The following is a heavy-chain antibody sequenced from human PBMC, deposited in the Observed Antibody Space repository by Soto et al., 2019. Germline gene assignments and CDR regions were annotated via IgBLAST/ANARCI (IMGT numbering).Heavy chain of an antibody. D-gene: IGHD6-13*01. CDR1: GYTFSSND. J-gene: IGHJ4*02. V-gene: IGHV1-8*01. CDR3: ARGGPAAGFDL. Sequence: QEQLVQSGAEVKKPGASVKVSCEASGYTFSSNDIDWVRQASGQGLEWKGWMKPSTGDSGYAQDFQGRITLTRDTATGTAYMELSSLRPEDTAVYYCARGGPAAGFDLWGQGTLVTVSS. CDR2: MKPSTGDS.